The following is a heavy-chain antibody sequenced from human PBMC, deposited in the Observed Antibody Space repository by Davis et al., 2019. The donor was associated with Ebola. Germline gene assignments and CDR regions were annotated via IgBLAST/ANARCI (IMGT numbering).Heavy chain of an antibody. CDR2: MSYRGGV. J-gene: IGHJ4*02. CDR1: AGSISSYY. V-gene: IGHV4-59*01. CDR3: ARDGHNYSYFDF. D-gene: IGHD5-24*01. Sequence: SETLSLTCTVSAGSISSYYWTWIRQPPGKGLEWIAYMSYRGGVNYNPSLKSRVTISIDTSKNQPSLKLNSVTAADTAVYYCARDGHNYSYFDFWGQGTLVTVSS.